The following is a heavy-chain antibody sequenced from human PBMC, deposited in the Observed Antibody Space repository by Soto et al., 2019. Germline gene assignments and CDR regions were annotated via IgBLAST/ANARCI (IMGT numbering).Heavy chain of an antibody. CDR3: AKVIGDYYDSSGYYYAYFDY. CDR1: GFTFSSYA. D-gene: IGHD3-22*01. J-gene: IGHJ4*02. Sequence: GGSLRLSCAASGFTFSSYAMSWVRQAPGKGLEWVSAISGSGGSTYYADSVKGRFTISRDNSKNTLYLQMNSLRAEDTAVYYCAKVIGDYYDSSGYYYAYFDYWGQGTLVTVSS. CDR2: ISGSGGST. V-gene: IGHV3-23*01.